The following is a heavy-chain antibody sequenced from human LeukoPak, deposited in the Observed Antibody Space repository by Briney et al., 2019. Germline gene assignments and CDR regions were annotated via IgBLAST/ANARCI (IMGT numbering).Heavy chain of an antibody. CDR3: ARLFSGAINY. Sequence: SETLSLTCTVSGGSISSGSYYWSWIRQPAGKGLEWIGRIYTSGSTNYNPSLKSRVTISVDTSKNQFSLKLSSVTAADTAVYYCARLFSGAINYWGQGTLVTVSS. V-gene: IGHV4-61*02. CDR2: IYTSGST. J-gene: IGHJ4*02. D-gene: IGHD1-26*01. CDR1: GGSISSGSYY.